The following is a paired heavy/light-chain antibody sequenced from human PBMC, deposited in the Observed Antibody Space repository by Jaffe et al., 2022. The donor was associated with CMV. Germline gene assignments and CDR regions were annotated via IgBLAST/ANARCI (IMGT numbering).Light chain of an antibody. V-gene: IGKV1-17*01. CDR2: AAS. CDR3: LQRKAYPLT. CDR1: QGIGNA. Sequence: DIQMTQSPSSLSASVGDRVTITCRASQGIGNALGWYQQKPGKAPKLLIYAASSLQGGVPSRFSGSGSGTEFTLTINSLQPEDLATYYCLQRKAYPLTFGGGTKVEIK. J-gene: IGKJ4*01.
Heavy chain of an antibody. CDR2: TGIKADRYST. CDR3: VRVGSGYSLDY. J-gene: IGHJ4*02. CDR1: GFRLSDHY. V-gene: IGHV3-72*01. Sequence: EVQLVESGGGLVQPGGSLRLSCAVSGFRLSDHYMDWVRQAPGKGLEWVGRTGIKADRYSTQYAASVKGRFTVSRDDSENSLYLQMNSLKTEDTAVYYCVRVGSGYSLDYWGQGTLVTVSS. D-gene: IGHD3-22*01.